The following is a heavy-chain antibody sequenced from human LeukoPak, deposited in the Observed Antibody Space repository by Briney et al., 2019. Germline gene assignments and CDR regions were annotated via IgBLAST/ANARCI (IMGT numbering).Heavy chain of an antibody. Sequence: GESLKISCKGSGYSFTSYWIGWVRQMPGKGLEWMGIIYPGDSDTRYSPSFQGQATISADKSITTAYLQWSSLQASDTAMYYCAGQADYNVLTGYHKGHLDYWGQGTLVTVSS. D-gene: IGHD3-9*01. J-gene: IGHJ4*02. CDR3: AGQADYNVLTGYHKGHLDY. CDR1: GYSFTSYW. V-gene: IGHV5-51*01. CDR2: IYPGDSDT.